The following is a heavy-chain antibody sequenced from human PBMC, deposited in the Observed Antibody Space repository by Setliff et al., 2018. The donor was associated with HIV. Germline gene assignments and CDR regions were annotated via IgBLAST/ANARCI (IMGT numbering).Heavy chain of an antibody. CDR1: GFTFSTYW. CDR3: AREGGYGDSY. Sequence: SGGSLRLSCAASGFTFSTYWMHWVRQAPGKGLVWVSRINSDGSSTTYADSVKGRFTISRDSAKNTLYLQMNSLRVEDTAVYYCAREGGYGDSYWGQGTLVTVSS. V-gene: IGHV3-74*01. J-gene: IGHJ4*02. D-gene: IGHD4-17*01. CDR2: INSDGSST.